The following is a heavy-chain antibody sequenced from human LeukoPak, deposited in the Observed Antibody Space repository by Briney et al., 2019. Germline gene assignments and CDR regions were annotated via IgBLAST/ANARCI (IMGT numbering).Heavy chain of an antibody. D-gene: IGHD2-15*01. CDR2: MFYRGST. V-gene: IGHV4-39*01. J-gene: IGHJ4*02. Sequence: SETLSLTCTVSGVSISTSTHYWAWLRQPPGKGLEWIASMFYRGSTYYNASLRSRVTLSVDTSMNQFSLKLSSVTASDTATFYCVRQGGWGGAASLIEFWGQGTLVTVS. CDR1: GVSISTSTHY. CDR3: VRQGGWGGAASLIEF.